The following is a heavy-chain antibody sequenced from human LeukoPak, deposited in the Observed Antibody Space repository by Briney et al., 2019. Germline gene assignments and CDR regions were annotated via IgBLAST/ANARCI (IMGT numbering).Heavy chain of an antibody. J-gene: IGHJ4*02. Sequence: GGSLRLSCAASGFTFSLYAMNWVRQAPGKGLEWISYINSSGDDIHYAASVRGRFTISRDDARNTLYLQLSSLRAEDTAVYYCARDTIQPGLIDDWGQGTLVTVSS. CDR3: ARDTIQPGLIDD. D-gene: IGHD2-2*01. CDR1: GFTFSLYA. CDR2: INSSGDDI. V-gene: IGHV3-21*05.